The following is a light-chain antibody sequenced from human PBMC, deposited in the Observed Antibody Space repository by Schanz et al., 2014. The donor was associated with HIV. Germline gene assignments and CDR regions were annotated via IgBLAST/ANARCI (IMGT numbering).Light chain of an antibody. CDR2: WAS. CDR3: HQYYSTPWT. CDR1: QTVLYSSNDKNY. Sequence: DIVMTQSPDSLAVSLGERATINCKSSQTVLYSSNDKNYLAWYQQKPRQPPNLLIYWASTRESGVPDRYSGSGSGTDFTLTISSLQAEDVAVYYCHQYYSTPWTFGQGTKVEIK. J-gene: IGKJ1*01. V-gene: IGKV4-1*01.